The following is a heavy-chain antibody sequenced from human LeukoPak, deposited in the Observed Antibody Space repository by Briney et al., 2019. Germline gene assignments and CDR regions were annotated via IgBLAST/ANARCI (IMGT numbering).Heavy chain of an antibody. CDR3: ARDLFQQVLDY. J-gene: IGHJ4*02. CDR1: EFTFTTYT. Sequence: GGSLRLSCVASEFTFTTYTMNWVRQAPGKGLEWVSYIGNGGHIIYYADSVKGRFTISRDDAQNSLYLQLNRLRPEDTAVYYCARDLFQQVLDYWGQGTLVTVSS. V-gene: IGHV3-48*01. CDR2: IGNGGHII.